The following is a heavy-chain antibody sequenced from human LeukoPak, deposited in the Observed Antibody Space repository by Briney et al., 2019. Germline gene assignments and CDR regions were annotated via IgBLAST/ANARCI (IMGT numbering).Heavy chain of an antibody. V-gene: IGHV4-30-2*01. Sequence: SETLSLTCAVSGGSISSGGYSWSWIRQPPGKGLEWIGYIYHSGSTYYNPSLKSRVTISVDRSKNQFSLKLSSVTAADTAVYYCARLRITMIHGAFDIWGQGTMVTVSS. CDR1: GGSISSGGYS. D-gene: IGHD3-22*01. CDR3: ARLRITMIHGAFDI. CDR2: IYHSGST. J-gene: IGHJ3*02.